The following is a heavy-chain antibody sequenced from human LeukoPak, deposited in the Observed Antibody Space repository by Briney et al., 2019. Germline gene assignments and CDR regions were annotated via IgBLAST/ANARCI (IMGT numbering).Heavy chain of an antibody. CDR3: AKDSTSTGWYYFDY. J-gene: IGHJ4*02. V-gene: IGHV3-23*01. D-gene: IGHD6-19*01. CDR2: ISGSGGST. CDR1: GFTFSSYD. Sequence: PGGSLRLSCAVSGFTFSSYDMHWVRQAPGKGLEWVSAISGSGGSTYYADSVKGRFTISRDNAKNSLHLQMNSLRAEDTALYYCAKDSTSTGWYYFDYWGQGTLVTVSS.